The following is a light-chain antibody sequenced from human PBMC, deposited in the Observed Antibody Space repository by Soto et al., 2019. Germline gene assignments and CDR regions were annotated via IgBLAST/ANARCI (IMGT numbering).Light chain of an antibody. Sequence: EIVLTQSPATLSVSPGERATLSCRASQSVSSNLAWYQQKPGQAPRLLIYGASSRATGIPDRFSGSGSGTDFTLTISSLEPEDFAVYYCQQRSNWQGATFGGGTKVDIK. CDR2: GAS. V-gene: IGKV3D-11*02. CDR3: QQRSNWQGAT. J-gene: IGKJ4*01. CDR1: QSVSSN.